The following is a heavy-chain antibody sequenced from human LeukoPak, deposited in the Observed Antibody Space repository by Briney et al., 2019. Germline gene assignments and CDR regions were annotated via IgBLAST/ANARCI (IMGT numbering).Heavy chain of an antibody. J-gene: IGHJ4*02. CDR3: ARGRDGYNYGIFDY. Sequence: SETLSLTCAVSGGSISSSNWWSWVRQPPGKGLEWIGEIYHSGRTNYNPSLKSRVTISVDTSKNQFSLKLSSVTAADTAVYYCARGRDGYNYGIFDYWGQGTLVTVSS. CDR2: IYHSGRT. CDR1: GGSISSSNW. D-gene: IGHD5-24*01. V-gene: IGHV4-4*02.